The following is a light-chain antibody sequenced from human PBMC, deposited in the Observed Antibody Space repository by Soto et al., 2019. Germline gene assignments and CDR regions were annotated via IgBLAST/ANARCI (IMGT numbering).Light chain of an antibody. J-gene: IGLJ1*01. CDR2: EVR. Sequence: QSALTQPASMSGSPGQSSTISCTGTSSDVGSYNLVSWYQQFPDKAPKLIIYEVRNRPSGVAFRFSGSKSGNTASLTISGLQAEDEADYYCISYRGCDTSYVFGTGTKVTVL. CDR3: ISYRGCDTSYV. CDR1: SSDVGSYNL. V-gene: IGLV2-14*02.